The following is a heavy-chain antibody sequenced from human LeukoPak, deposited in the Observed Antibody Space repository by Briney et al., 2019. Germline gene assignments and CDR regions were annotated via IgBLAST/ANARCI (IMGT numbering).Heavy chain of an antibody. CDR1: GFTVSSNY. D-gene: IGHD2-2*01. CDR3: ARGHCSSTSCYDV. J-gene: IGHJ6*02. V-gene: IGHV3-53*01. CDR2: IYSGGST. Sequence: PGGSLILSCAASGFTVSSNYMSWVRQAPGEGLEWVSVIYSGGSTYYADSVKGRFTISRDNSKNTLYLQMNSLRAEDTAVYYCARGHCSSTSCYDVWGQGTTVTVSS.